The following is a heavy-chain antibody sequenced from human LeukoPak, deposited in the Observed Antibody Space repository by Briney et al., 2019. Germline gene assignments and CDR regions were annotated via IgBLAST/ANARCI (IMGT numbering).Heavy chain of an antibody. D-gene: IGHD6-13*01. CDR3: ARGIAAAGVVWFDP. J-gene: IGHJ5*02. CDR1: GGSFSGYY. Sequence: SETLSLTCAVYGGSFSGYYWSWIRQPPGKGLEWIGEINHSGSTNYNPSLKSRVTISVDTSKNQFSLKLSSVTAADTAVYYCARGIAAAGVVWFDPWGQGTLVTVSS. V-gene: IGHV4-34*01. CDR2: INHSGST.